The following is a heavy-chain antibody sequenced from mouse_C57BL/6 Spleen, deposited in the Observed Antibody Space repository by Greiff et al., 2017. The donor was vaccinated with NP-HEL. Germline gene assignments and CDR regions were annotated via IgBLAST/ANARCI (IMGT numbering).Heavy chain of an antibody. D-gene: IGHD4-1*01. CDR1: GYTFTSYW. Sequence: VQLQQSGAELVRPGSSVKLSCKASGYTFTSYWMHWVKQRPIQGLEWIGNIDPSDSETHYNQKFKDKATLTVDKSSSTAYMQLSSLTSEDSAVYYCARELTGSYFDYGGQGTTLTVSS. CDR3: ARELTGSYFDY. CDR2: IDPSDSET. V-gene: IGHV1-52*01. J-gene: IGHJ2*01.